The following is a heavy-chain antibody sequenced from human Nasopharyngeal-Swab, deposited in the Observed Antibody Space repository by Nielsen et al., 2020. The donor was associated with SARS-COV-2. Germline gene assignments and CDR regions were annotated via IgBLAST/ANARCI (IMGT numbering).Heavy chain of an antibody. J-gene: IGHJ5*02. CDR3: ATGRVTTFFSWFDP. CDR1: GGSISSYY. V-gene: IGHV4-59*01. Sequence: SETLSLTCTVSGGSISSYYWSWIRQPPGKGLEWIGYIYYSGSTNYNPSLKSRVTISVDTSKNQFSLKLSSVTAADTAVYYCATGRVTTFFSWFDPWGQGTLVTVSS. D-gene: IGHD4-17*01. CDR2: IYYSGST.